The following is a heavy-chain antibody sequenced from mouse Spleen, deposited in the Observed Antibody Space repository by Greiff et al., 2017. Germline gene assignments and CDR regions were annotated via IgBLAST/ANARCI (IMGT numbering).Heavy chain of an antibody. Sequence: DVMLVESGGGLVKLGGSLKLSCAASGFTFSSYAMSWVRQTPEKRLEWVATISSGGGNTYYPDSVKGRFTISRDNAKNTLYLQMSSLKSEDTAMYYCARGYYFDYWGQGTTLTVSS. CDR3: ARGYYFDY. J-gene: IGHJ2*01. CDR1: GFTFSSYA. CDR2: ISSGGGNT. V-gene: IGHV5-9*01.